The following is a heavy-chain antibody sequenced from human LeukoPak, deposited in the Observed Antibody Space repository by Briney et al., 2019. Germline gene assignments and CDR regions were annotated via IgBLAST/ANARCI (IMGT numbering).Heavy chain of an antibody. J-gene: IGHJ4*02. CDR3: ARSAGIYLYFDD. Sequence: GGSLRLSCAASGLIVSSGYMSWVRQPPGKGLEWVSVIYSGGTTYYAGSVEGRFSISRDTSKNTVYLQMNSLRAEDTAVYYCARSAGIYLYFDDWGQGTLVTVSS. CDR1: GLIVSSGY. CDR2: IYSGGTT. D-gene: IGHD1-26*01. V-gene: IGHV3-66*01.